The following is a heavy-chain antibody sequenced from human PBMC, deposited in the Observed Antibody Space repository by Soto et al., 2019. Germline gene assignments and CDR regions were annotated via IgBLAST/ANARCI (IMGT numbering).Heavy chain of an antibody. CDR1: GDTFSSIV. CDR2: ISPHNNNA. Sequence: GASVKVSCKASGDTFSSIVISWVRQAPGQGLEWMGWISPHNNNANYAKRLQGRVTMTTDTSTSTAYMELRSLRSDDTAVYFCARDLDGSGSYYTKYWGQGTLVTVSS. CDR3: ARDLDGSGSYYTKY. J-gene: IGHJ4*02. D-gene: IGHD3-10*01. V-gene: IGHV1-18*01.